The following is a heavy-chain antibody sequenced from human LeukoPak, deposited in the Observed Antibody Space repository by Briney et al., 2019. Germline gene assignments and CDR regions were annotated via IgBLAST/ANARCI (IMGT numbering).Heavy chain of an antibody. V-gene: IGHV3-23*01. D-gene: IGHD3-22*01. CDR2: ISGSGGST. CDR1: GFTFSSYA. CDR3: ATSSRASSGYSSL. J-gene: IGHJ4*02. Sequence: GGCLRLSCAASGFTFSSYAMSWVRQAPGKGLEWISAISGSGGSTYYADSVKGRFTISRDNSKNTLYLQMNSLRAEDTAVYYCATSSRASSGYSSLWGQGTLVTVSS.